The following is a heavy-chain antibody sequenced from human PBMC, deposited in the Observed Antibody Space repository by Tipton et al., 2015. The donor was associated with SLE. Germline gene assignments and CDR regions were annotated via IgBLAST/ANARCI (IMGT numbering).Heavy chain of an antibody. CDR1: GGSVSSGSYY. J-gene: IGHJ4*02. Sequence: LRLSCTVSGGSVSSGSYYWSWIRQPPGKGLEWIGYIYYSGSTNYSPSLKSRVTISVDTSKNHFSLKLSSVTAADTAVYYCTTDDYYDSSGYLDYWGQGTLVTVSS. D-gene: IGHD3-22*01. CDR3: TTDDYYDSSGYLDY. CDR2: IYYSGST. V-gene: IGHV4-61*03.